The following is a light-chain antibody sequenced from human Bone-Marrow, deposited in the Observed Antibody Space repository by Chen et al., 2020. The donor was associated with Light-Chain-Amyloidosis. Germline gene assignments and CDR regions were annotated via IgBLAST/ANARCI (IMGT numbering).Light chain of an antibody. V-gene: IGLV3-21*02. CDR2: DDS. Sequence: SYVLTQPSSVSVAPGQTATIACGGNNIGSTSVHWYQQTPGQAPLLVVYDDSDRPSGIPERLSGSNSGNTATLTLSRVEAGDEADYYCQVWDRSSDRPVFGGGPKLTVL. J-gene: IGLJ3*02. CDR3: QVWDRSSDRPV. CDR1: NIGSTS.